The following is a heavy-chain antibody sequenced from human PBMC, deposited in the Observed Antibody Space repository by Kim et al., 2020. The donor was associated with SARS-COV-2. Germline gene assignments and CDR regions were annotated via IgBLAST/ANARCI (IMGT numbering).Heavy chain of an antibody. J-gene: IGHJ4*02. D-gene: IGHD2-2*02. CDR3: ARDPGGVVVPAAIGYFDY. V-gene: IGHV1-46*01. Sequence: QGRVTMTRDTSTSTVYMELSSLRSEDTAVYYCARDPGGVVVPAAIGYFDYWGQGTLVTVSS.